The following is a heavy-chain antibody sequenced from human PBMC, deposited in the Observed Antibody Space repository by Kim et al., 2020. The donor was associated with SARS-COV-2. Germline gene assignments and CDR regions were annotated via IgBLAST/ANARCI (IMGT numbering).Heavy chain of an antibody. CDR1: GYTFTSYY. V-gene: IGHV1-46*01. J-gene: IGHJ5*02. D-gene: IGHD6-13*01. Sequence: ASVKVSCKASGYTFTSYYMHWVRQAPGQGLEWMGIINPSGGSTSYAQKFQGRVTMTRDTSTSTVYMELSSLRSEDTAVYYCARDGGYTSSWPPAWFDPWGQGTLVTVSS. CDR2: INPSGGST. CDR3: ARDGGYTSSWPPAWFDP.